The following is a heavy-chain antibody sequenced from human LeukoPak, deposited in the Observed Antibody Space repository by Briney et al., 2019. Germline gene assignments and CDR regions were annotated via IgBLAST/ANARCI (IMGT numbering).Heavy chain of an antibody. J-gene: IGHJ4*02. Sequence: SETLSLTCTVSGGSISNYYWSWFRQPPGKGLEWIGYIYYSGSTNYNPSLKSRVTISVDTSKNQFSLKLSSVTAADTAVYYCARVDPDSSSTLEVFDYWGQGTLVTVSS. V-gene: IGHV4-59*01. D-gene: IGHD6-6*01. CDR3: ARVDPDSSSTLEVFDY. CDR1: GGSISNYY. CDR2: IYYSGST.